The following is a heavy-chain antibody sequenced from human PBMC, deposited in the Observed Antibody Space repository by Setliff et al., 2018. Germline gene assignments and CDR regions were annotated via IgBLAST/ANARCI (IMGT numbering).Heavy chain of an antibody. Sequence: PSETLSLTCTISGDSISDISYYWGFIRQSPGKGPEWIGSIYYSGTAYYNPSLESRVTMFVDTSKNQFSLRLNSVTAADTAVYYCARHKSNGSGSYPSLYMDVWGKGIMVTVSS. CDR3: ARHKSNGSGSYPSLYMDV. J-gene: IGHJ6*03. V-gene: IGHV4-39*01. CDR1: GDSISDISYY. D-gene: IGHD3-10*01. CDR2: IYYSGTA.